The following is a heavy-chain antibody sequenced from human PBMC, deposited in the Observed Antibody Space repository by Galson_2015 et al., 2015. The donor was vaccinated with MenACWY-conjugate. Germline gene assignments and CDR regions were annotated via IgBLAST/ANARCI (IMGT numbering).Heavy chain of an antibody. CDR3: ARDSRVGAPGTELDY. V-gene: IGHV3-74*01. CDR2: ISTDGSST. Sequence: SLRLSCAGSGFTFRTYWMHWVRHAPGKGLVWVSRISTDGSSTSYADSVKGRFTISRDNAKNTLYLQMNSLRAEDTAVCYCARDSRVGAPGTELDYWGQGTLVTVSS. D-gene: IGHD6-13*01. CDR1: GFTFRTYW. J-gene: IGHJ4*02.